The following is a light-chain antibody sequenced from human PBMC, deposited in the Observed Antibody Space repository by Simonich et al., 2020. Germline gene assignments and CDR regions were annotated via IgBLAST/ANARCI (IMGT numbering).Light chain of an antibody. CDR2: DVS. CDR1: SSDVGGYNY. CDR3: SSYTSSSTWV. V-gene: IGLV2-14*01. J-gene: IGLJ3*02. Sequence: QSALTQPVPVSGSPGQSITISCTGTSSDVGGYNYVSWYQQHPGKAPKHMIYDVSKRPSGVSTRFSGSKSGNTAALTISGLQAEDEAYYYCSSYTSSSTWVFGGGTKLTVL.